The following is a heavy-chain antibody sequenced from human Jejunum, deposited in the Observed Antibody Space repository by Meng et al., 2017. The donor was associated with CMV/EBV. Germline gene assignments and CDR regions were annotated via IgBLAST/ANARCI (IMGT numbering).Heavy chain of an antibody. V-gene: IGHV3-11*01. D-gene: IGHD2-15*01. CDR3: AREERGLEGGGSCPFDY. CDR2: ISSSGSTI. J-gene: IGHJ4*02. Sequence: FRDYYMSWIRQAPGKGLEWVSYISSSGSTIYYADSVKGRFTISRDNAKNSLYLQMNSLRAEDTAVYYCAREERGLEGGGSCPFDYWGQGTRVTVSS. CDR1: FRDYY.